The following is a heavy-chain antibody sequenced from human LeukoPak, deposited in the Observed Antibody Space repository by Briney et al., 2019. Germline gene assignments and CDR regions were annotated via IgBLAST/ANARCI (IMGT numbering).Heavy chain of an antibody. CDR3: ARALDRGSYAIDY. CDR2: ISSSGSTI. J-gene: IGHJ4*02. V-gene: IGHV3-11*01. CDR1: GFTFSDYY. D-gene: IGHD1-26*01. Sequence: GGSPRLSCAASGFTFSDYYMSWIRQAPGKGLEWVSYISSSGSTIYYADSVKGRFTISRDNAKNSLYLQMNSLRAEDTAVYYCARALDRGSYAIDYWGQGTLVTVSS.